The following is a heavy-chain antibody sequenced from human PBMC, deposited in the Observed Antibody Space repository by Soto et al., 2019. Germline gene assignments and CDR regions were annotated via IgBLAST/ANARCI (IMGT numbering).Heavy chain of an antibody. Sequence: PSETLSLTCTVSGGSISSGDYFWSWIRQPPGKGLEWIGYIYYSGSTYYNPSLKSRVTISVDTSKNQFSLKLSSVTAADTAVYYCARLHPGAIQLWLPNGYFFDYWGQGTLVTVSS. V-gene: IGHV4-30-4*01. J-gene: IGHJ4*02. D-gene: IGHD5-18*01. CDR2: IYYSGST. CDR3: ARLHPGAIQLWLPNGYFFDY. CDR1: GGSISSGDYF.